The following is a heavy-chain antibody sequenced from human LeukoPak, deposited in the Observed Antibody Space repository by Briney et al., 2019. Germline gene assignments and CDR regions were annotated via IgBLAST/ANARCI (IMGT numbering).Heavy chain of an antibody. V-gene: IGHV1-69*04. CDR3: SPCGHAYDWFGP. CDR1: GATINIGPA. CDR2: IIPFLGEV. D-gene: IGHD5-12*01. J-gene: IGHJ5*02. Sequence: SLKVSCKAFGATINIGPAFIWARQHPGQGLPWMGRIIPFLGEVNYAQTFQGRVSFTADKSTATMYMEMKSLRLDDTAIYYCSPCGHAYDWFGPWGQGTLVTVSS.